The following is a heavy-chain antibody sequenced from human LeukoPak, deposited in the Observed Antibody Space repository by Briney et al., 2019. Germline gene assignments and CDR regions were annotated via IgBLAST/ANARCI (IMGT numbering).Heavy chain of an antibody. V-gene: IGHV3-30*18. D-gene: IGHD3-22*01. CDR3: AKDVYDSSGYLDY. Sequence: PGRSLRLSCAASGFTFSSYGMHWVRQAPGKGLEWVAVISYDGSNEYYADSVKGRFTISRDNSKNTLYLQMNSLRAEDTAVYYCAKDVYDSSGYLDYWGQGTLVTVSS. J-gene: IGHJ4*02. CDR1: GFTFSSYG. CDR2: ISYDGSNE.